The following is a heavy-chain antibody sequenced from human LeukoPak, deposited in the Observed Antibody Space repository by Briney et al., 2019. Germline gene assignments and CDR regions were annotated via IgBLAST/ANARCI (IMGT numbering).Heavy chain of an antibody. CDR1: GFTFSSYG. J-gene: IGHJ2*01. CDR2: IRYDGSNK. V-gene: IGHV3-30*02. D-gene: IGHD4-23*01. Sequence: GGSLRLSCAASGFTFSSYGMHWVRQAPGKGLEWVAFIRYDGSNKYYADSVKGRFTISRDNSKNTLYLQMNSLRAEDTAVYYCAKDPPPGNSGGDWYFDLWGRGTLVTVSS. CDR3: AKDPPPGNSGGDWYFDL.